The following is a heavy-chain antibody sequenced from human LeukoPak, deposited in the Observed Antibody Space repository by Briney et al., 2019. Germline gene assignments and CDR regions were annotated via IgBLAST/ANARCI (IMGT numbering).Heavy chain of an antibody. D-gene: IGHD6-13*01. CDR1: GFTFSSYG. CDR2: IWYDGKNK. CDR3: ARDRAAAAFY. V-gene: IGHV3-33*01. J-gene: IGHJ4*02. Sequence: SGGSLRLSCAASGFTFSSYGMHWVRQAPGKGLEWVAVIWYDGKNKYYADSLKGRFTISRDNSENTLYLQMNSLRAEDTAVYYCARDRAAAAFYWGQGTLVTVSS.